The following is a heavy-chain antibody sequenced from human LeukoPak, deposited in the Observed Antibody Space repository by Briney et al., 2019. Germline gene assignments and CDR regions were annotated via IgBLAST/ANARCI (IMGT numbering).Heavy chain of an antibody. CDR3: ARSDGYGLVDI. CDR1: GGSVSDYY. V-gene: IGHV4-59*02. CDR2: IYHTGST. Sequence: KPSETLSLTCTISGGSVSDYYWSWIRQSPGKGLEWIGYIYHTGSTSYSPSLKSRVTISADTSQNQFSLKLSSVTAADTAVYYCARSDGYGLVDIWGQGTMVTVSS. D-gene: IGHD3-10*01. J-gene: IGHJ3*02.